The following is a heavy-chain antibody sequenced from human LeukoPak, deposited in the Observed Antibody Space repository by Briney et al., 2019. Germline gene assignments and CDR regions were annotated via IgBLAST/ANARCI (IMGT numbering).Heavy chain of an antibody. CDR3: ARDRGSYGLDY. Sequence: SETLSLTCTVSAGSISSYYWGWIRQPAGKGLEWIGPIYTSGSTNYNPSLKSRVTMLVDTSKNQSSLKLSSVTAADTAVYYCARDRGSYGLDYWGQGTLVTVSS. J-gene: IGHJ4*02. D-gene: IGHD1-26*01. CDR2: IYTSGST. V-gene: IGHV4-4*07. CDR1: AGSISSYY.